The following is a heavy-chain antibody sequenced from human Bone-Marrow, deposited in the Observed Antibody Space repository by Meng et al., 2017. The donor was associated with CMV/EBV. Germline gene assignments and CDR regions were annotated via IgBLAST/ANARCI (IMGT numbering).Heavy chain of an antibody. D-gene: IGHD1-26*01. V-gene: IGHV1-69*01. Sequence: ARVVQSGAGWKKPGSAVQVPCKLSGGTFSSYAISGGRKAPGQGLEWMGGIIPIFGTANYAQKFQGRVTITADESTSTAYMELSSLRSEDTAVYYCARDYEIRGGGAWGYWGQGTLVTVSS. CDR3: ARDYEIRGGGAWGY. CDR2: IIPIFGTA. CDR1: GGTFSSYA. J-gene: IGHJ4*02.